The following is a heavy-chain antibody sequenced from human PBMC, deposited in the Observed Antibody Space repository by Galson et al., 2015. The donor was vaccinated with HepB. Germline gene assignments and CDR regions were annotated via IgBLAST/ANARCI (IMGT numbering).Heavy chain of an antibody. D-gene: IGHD3-10*01. J-gene: IGHJ5*02. CDR1: GGSIRSYY. CDR3: ARAHKLWFAEDGGFDP. CDR2: IYYTGST. V-gene: IGHV4-59*08. Sequence: TLSLTCTVSGGSIRSYYWNWIRQAPGKGLEWIGNIYYTGSTNYNPSLKSRVTILVDTSKNQFSLKLTSVTAADTALYYCARAHKLWFAEDGGFDPWGQGTLVTVSS.